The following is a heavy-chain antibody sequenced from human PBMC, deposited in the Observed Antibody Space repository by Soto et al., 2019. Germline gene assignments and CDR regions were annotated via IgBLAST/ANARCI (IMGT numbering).Heavy chain of an antibody. J-gene: IGHJ5*02. CDR3: AREFCSGGNCYTYYFDP. V-gene: IGHV3-74*01. D-gene: IGHD2-15*01. Sequence: GGSLRLSCAASGLTFNRYWMHWVRHAPGKGLVWVSPINTDGTNSNYADSVKGRFTISRDNAKSTLFLQMNSLRDEDTAVYYCAREFCSGGNCYTYYFDPWGQGIPVTVSS. CDR1: GLTFNRYW. CDR2: INTDGTNS.